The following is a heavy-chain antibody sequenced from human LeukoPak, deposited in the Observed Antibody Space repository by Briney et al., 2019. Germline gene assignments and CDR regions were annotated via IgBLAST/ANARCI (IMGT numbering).Heavy chain of an antibody. Sequence: SVKVSCKASGGTFSSYAISWVRQAPGQGLEWMGGIIPIFGTANYAQKFQGRVTITTDESTSTAYMELSSLRSEDTAVYYCARGPRIAAVGRFDPWGQGTLVTVSS. V-gene: IGHV1-69*05. CDR3: ARGPRIAAVGRFDP. CDR2: IIPIFGTA. D-gene: IGHD6-25*01. J-gene: IGHJ5*02. CDR1: GGTFSSYA.